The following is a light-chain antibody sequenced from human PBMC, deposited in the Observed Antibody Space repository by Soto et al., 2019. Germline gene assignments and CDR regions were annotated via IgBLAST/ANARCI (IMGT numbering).Light chain of an antibody. CDR1: QDISNY. V-gene: IGKV1-33*01. CDR3: QQYDNLPRYT. J-gene: IGKJ2*01. Sequence: DIPMTQSPSSLSASVGDRVTITCQASQDISNYLNWYQQKPGKAPKLLIYDASNLETGVPSRFSGSGSWTDFTFTISSLQPEDIATYYCQQYDNLPRYTFGQGTKLEIK. CDR2: DAS.